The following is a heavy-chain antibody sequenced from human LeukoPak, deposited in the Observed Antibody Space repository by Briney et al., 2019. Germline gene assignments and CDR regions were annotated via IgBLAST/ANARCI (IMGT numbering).Heavy chain of an antibody. V-gene: IGHV3-23*01. J-gene: IGHJ4*02. CDR2: ISGGGGST. Sequence: GRSLRLSCAASGFTFSSYAMHWVRQAPGKGLEWVSGISGGGGSTYYADSVKGRFTISRDNSKNTLYLQMNSLRAEDTAVYYCAKLREDYGSGSYRYYFDYWGQGTLVTVSS. CDR1: GFTFSSYA. CDR3: AKLREDYGSGSYRYYFDY. D-gene: IGHD3-10*01.